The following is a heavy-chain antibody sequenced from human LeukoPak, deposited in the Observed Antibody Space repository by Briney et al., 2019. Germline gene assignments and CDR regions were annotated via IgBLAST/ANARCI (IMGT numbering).Heavy chain of an antibody. D-gene: IGHD3-10*01. V-gene: IGHV4-4*02. CDR3: ARAPYYGSGPGWFDP. J-gene: IGHJ5*02. Sequence: SGTLSLTCAVSGGSISSSNWWSWVRQPPGKGLEWIGEIYHSGSTNYNPSLKSRVTISVDKSKNQFSLKLSSVTAADTAVYYCARAPYYGSGPGWFDPWGQGTLVTVSS. CDR1: GGSISSSNW. CDR2: IYHSGST.